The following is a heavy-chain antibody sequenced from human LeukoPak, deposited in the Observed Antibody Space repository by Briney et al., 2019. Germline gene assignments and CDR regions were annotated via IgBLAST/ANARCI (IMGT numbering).Heavy chain of an antibody. CDR3: ARGRYSYQLDY. Sequence: AETLSLTCTVSGGSISSYYWSWIRQPPGKGLEWIGYIYYSGSTNYNPSLKSRVTISVDTSKNQFSLKLSSVTAADTAVYYCARGRYSYQLDYWGQGTLVTVSS. CDR1: GGSISSYY. J-gene: IGHJ4*02. CDR2: IYYSGST. D-gene: IGHD5-18*01. V-gene: IGHV4-59*08.